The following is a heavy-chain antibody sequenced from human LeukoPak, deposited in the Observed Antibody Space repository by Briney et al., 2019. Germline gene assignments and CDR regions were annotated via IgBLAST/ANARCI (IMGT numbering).Heavy chain of an antibody. D-gene: IGHD5-18*01. CDR1: GGSISSGSYY. CDR2: IETSGST. V-gene: IGHV4-61*02. J-gene: IGHJ4*02. CDR3: AREGGYSYGDAPLHFDN. Sequence: PSETLSLTCTVSGGSISSGSYYWSWIRQPAGKGLEWIGRIETSGSTNYNPSLKSRVTISVDTSKNQFSLKVSSVTAADTAVYYCAREGGYSYGDAPLHFDNWGQGTLVTVSS.